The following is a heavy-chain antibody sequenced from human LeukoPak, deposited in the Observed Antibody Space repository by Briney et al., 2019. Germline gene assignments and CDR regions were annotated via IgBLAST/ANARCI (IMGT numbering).Heavy chain of an antibody. J-gene: IGHJ1*01. CDR1: GFTFSSYV. D-gene: IGHD3-10*01. CDR3: AKETNYYHSGSYWEHIQH. CDR2: IRFDGSIK. Sequence: PGGSLRLSCASFGFTFSSYVMHWVRQAPGKGLEWVAFIRFDGSIKYYAESVKGRFTISRDNSKNTLYLQMNSLRAEDTAVYYCAKETNYYHSGSYWEHIQHWGQGTLVTVSS. V-gene: IGHV3-30*02.